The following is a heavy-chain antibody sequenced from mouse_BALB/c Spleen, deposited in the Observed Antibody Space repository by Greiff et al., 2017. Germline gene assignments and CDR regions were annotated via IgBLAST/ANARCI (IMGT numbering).Heavy chain of an antibody. CDR3: ARSYYSNSSRDY. Sequence: EVQRVESGGGLVKPGGSLKLSCAASGFTFSSYALSWVRQTPEKRLEWVASISSGGSTYYSDSVKGRFTISRNNARNILYLQMNSLKTEDTAIYYCARSYYSNSSRDYWGQGTTLTVSS. J-gene: IGHJ2*01. D-gene: IGHD1-1*01. CDR2: ISSGGST. CDR1: GFTFSSYA. V-gene: IGHV5-6-5*01.